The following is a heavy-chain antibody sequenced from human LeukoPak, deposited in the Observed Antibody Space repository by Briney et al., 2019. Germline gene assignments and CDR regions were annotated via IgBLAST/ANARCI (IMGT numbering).Heavy chain of an antibody. CDR3: AKEDLSDGMDV. J-gene: IGHJ6*02. CDR1: GFTFSNYA. V-gene: IGHV3-23*01. CDR2: ISGSGGGT. Sequence: GASLRLSCAASGFTFSNYAMSWVRQAPGKGLEWVSAISGSGGGTFYTDSVKGRFTISRDNSKNTLYLQMNSLRAEDTAIYYCAKEDLSDGMDVWGQGTTVTVS.